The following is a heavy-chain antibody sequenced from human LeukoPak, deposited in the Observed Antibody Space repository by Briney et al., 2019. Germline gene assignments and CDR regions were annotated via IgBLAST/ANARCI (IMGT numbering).Heavy chain of an antibody. Sequence: ASVTVSCKASGYTFISYGISWVRQAPGQGLEWMGWISAYNGNTNYAQKLQGRVTMTTDTSTSTAYMELRSLRSDDTAVYHCARDGRFGELSDYWGQGTLVTVSS. D-gene: IGHD3-10*01. V-gene: IGHV1-18*01. CDR1: GYTFISYG. CDR3: ARDGRFGELSDY. CDR2: ISAYNGNT. J-gene: IGHJ4*02.